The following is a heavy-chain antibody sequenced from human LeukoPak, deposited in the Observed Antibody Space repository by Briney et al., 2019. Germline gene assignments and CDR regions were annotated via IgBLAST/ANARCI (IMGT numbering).Heavy chain of an antibody. Sequence: GGSLRLSCAASGFTVSSNYMSWVRQAPGKGLEWVSVIYSGGSTYYADSVKGRFTISRDNSKNTLYLQMNSLRAEDTAVYYCARDRHAWELDYYYYGMDAWGQGTTVTVSS. V-gene: IGHV3-66*01. J-gene: IGHJ6*02. CDR3: ARDRHAWELDYYYYGMDA. CDR2: IYSGGST. D-gene: IGHD1-26*01. CDR1: GFTVSSNY.